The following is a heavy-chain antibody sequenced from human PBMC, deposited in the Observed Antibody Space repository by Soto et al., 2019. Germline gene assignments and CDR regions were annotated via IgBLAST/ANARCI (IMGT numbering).Heavy chain of an antibody. CDR2: ISSNGGRT. D-gene: IGHD1-1*01. Sequence: EVQLLESRGGLVQPGESLRLSCAASGFTFGNYFMNWVRQAPGKGLEWVSDISSNGGRTHYADSVRGRFTISRDNSRNTLYLQMSSLRAEDTALYYCAKDLHWYGMDVWGQGTTVTVSS. V-gene: IGHV3-23*01. CDR3: AKDLHWYGMDV. CDR1: GFTFGNYF. J-gene: IGHJ6*02.